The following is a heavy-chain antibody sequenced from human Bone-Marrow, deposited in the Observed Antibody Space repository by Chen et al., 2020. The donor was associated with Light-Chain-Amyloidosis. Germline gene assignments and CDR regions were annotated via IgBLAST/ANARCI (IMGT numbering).Heavy chain of an antibody. J-gene: IGHJ5*02. CDR3: ARVALISVAAAGSWFDP. D-gene: IGHD6-13*01. V-gene: IGHV4-39*07. CDR2: IFYSGST. CDR1: GGSIRSSSSY. Sequence: QPQLQESGPGLVKPSETLSLTCTVSGGSIRSSSSYWGWIRQPPGKGLEWIGSIFYSGSTHYNPSLKSRVTISVDTSKNQFSLKLTSVTAADTAVYYCARVALISVAAAGSWFDPWGQGTLVTVSS.